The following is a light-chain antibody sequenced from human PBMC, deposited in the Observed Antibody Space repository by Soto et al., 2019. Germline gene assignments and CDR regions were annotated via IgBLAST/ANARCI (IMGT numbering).Light chain of an antibody. V-gene: IGKV3-20*01. CDR1: QSVSSSY. Sequence: EIVLTQYPVTLSFSACERATLSCSSSQSVSSSYLAWYQQKPGQAPRLLIYGASSRATGIPDRFSGSGSGTDFTLTISRLEPEDFAVYYCQQYGSSPWPFGQGTKVDIK. CDR3: QQYGSSPWP. J-gene: IGKJ1*01. CDR2: GAS.